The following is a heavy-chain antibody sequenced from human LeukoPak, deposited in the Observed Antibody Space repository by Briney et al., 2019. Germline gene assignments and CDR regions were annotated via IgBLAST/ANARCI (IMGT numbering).Heavy chain of an antibody. Sequence: GRSLRLSCAASGFTFSSYGMHWVRQAPGKGLEWVAVISYDGSNKYYADSVKGRFTISRDNSKNTLYLQMNSLRAEDTAVYYCAKGGWHGNDAFDIWGQGTMVTVSS. J-gene: IGHJ3*02. D-gene: IGHD6-19*01. CDR3: AKGGWHGNDAFDI. CDR1: GFTFSSYG. V-gene: IGHV3-30*18. CDR2: ISYDGSNK.